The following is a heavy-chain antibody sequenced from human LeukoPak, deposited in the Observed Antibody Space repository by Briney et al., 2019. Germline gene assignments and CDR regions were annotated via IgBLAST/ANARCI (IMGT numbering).Heavy chain of an antibody. CDR3: ARRSGSGSYTYFDY. J-gene: IGHJ4*02. V-gene: IGHV4-39*01. CDR2: IYYSGSP. D-gene: IGHD3-10*01. Sequence: SETLSLTCTVSGGSISSSSYYWGWIRQSPGKGLEWFGNIYYSGSPYYNPSLKSRVTISVDTSKSQFSLKVSSVTAADTAVYYCARRSGSGSYTYFDYWGQGTLVTVSS. CDR1: GGSISSSSYY.